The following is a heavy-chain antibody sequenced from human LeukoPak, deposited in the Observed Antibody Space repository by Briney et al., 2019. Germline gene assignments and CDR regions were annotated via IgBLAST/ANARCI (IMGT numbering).Heavy chain of an antibody. J-gene: IGHJ6*02. CDR3: ARDRTGYGDYVYYYYGMDV. Sequence: AGSLRLSCAASGFTVSSNYMSWVRQAPGKGLEWVSVIYSGGSTYYADSVKGRFTISRDNSKNTLYLQMNSLRAEDTAVYYCARDRTGYGDYVYYYYGMDVWGQGTTVTVSS. D-gene: IGHD4-17*01. V-gene: IGHV3-53*01. CDR2: IYSGGST. CDR1: GFTVSSNY.